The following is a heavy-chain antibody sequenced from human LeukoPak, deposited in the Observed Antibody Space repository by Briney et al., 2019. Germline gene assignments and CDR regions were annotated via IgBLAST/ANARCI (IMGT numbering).Heavy chain of an antibody. CDR2: IYYSGST. CDR3: ARDLIYSSSWLYYFDY. CDR1: GGSISSSSYY. V-gene: IGHV4-39*07. J-gene: IGHJ4*02. D-gene: IGHD6-13*01. Sequence: SETLSLACTVSGGSISSSSYYWGWIRQPPGKGLEWIGSIYYSGSTYYNPSLKSRVTISVDTSKNQFSLKLSSVTAADTAVYYCARDLIYSSSWLYYFDYWGQGTLVTVSS.